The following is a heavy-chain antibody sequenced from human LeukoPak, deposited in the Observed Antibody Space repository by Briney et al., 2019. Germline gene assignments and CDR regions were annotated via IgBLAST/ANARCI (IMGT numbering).Heavy chain of an antibody. J-gene: IGHJ4*02. CDR3: VRGSGSGSYYAY. CDR1: GYTFTSYH. V-gene: IGHV1-46*01. Sequence: ASVTVSCTASGYTFTSYHMHWVRQAPGQGLEWMGVINPSGGSATYAQKFQGRVTMTRDTSTTTVDMELSSLRSEDTAVYYCVRGSGSGSYYAYWGQGTLVTVSS. D-gene: IGHD1-26*01. CDR2: INPSGGSA.